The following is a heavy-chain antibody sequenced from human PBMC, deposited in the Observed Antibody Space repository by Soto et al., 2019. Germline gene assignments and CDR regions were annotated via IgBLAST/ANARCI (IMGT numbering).Heavy chain of an antibody. V-gene: IGHV2-5*02. D-gene: IGHD5-18*01. CDR3: AHRGYMYGNWDHGYFDY. CDR2: IYWDDDN. J-gene: IGHJ4*02. Sequence: QITLKKSGPTRVRPTQTLALTCTFSGVSLTTSGVGVGWIRKTPGKALEWLAVIYWDDDNRYSPSLKSRLTITKAPPKNQVVLTMADMDPVDTATYFCAHRGYMYGNWDHGYFDYWGQGTLVTVSS. CDR1: GVSLTTSGVG.